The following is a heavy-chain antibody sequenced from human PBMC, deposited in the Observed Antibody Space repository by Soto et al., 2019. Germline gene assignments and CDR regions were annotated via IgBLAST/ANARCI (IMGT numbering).Heavy chain of an antibody. D-gene: IGHD6-19*01. CDR3: ARGDLRGWVDY. CDR1: GGSISSYY. J-gene: IGHJ4*02. CDR2: IYYSGST. V-gene: IGHV4-59*01. Sequence: SETLSLTCTVSGGSISSYYWSWIRQPPGKGLEWIGYIYYSGSTNYNPSLKSRVTISVDTSKNQFSLKLSSVTAADTAVYYCARGDLRGWVDYWGQGTLVTVSS.